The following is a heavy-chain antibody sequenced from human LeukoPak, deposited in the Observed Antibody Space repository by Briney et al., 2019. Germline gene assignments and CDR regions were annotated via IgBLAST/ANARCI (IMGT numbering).Heavy chain of an antibody. CDR2: IIPIFGTA. Sequence: SVKVSCKASGYTFTSYDINWVRQAPGQGLEWMGGIIPIFGTANYAQKFQGRVTITADESTSTAYMELSSLRSEDTAVYYCAREDEMATICYWGQGTLVTVSS. CDR1: GYTFTSYD. V-gene: IGHV1-69*13. CDR3: AREDEMATICY. D-gene: IGHD5-24*01. J-gene: IGHJ4*02.